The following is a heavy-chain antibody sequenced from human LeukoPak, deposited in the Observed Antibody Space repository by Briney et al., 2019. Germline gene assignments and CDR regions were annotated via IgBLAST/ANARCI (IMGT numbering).Heavy chain of an antibody. CDR3: ARESKWSLDY. CDR2: ISRSGSTT. J-gene: IGHJ4*02. D-gene: IGHD1-26*01. CDR1: GLTFSGYE. Sequence: PGGSLRLSCAASGLTFSGYEMNWVRQAPGKGLEWVSFISRSGSTTHHADSVKGRFTISRDNAKNSLYLQMNSLRAEDTAVYYCARESKWSLDYWGQGTLVTASS. V-gene: IGHV3-48*03.